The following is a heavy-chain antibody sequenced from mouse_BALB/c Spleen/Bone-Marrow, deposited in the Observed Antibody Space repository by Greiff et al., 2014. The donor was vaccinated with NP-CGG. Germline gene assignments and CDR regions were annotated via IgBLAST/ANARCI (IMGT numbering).Heavy chain of an antibody. D-gene: IGHD2-10*02. CDR1: GYPFSSYW. CDR3: ARKYGDY. Sequence: VQVEESGAELVRPGSSVKISCKASGYPFSSYWMSWVKQRPGQGLEWIGQIYPGDGETNYNGKFKGNATLTADKSSSTAYMQLISLTSEDSAVYFCARKYGDYWGQGTTLTVSS. J-gene: IGHJ2*01. V-gene: IGHV1-80*01. CDR2: IYPGDGET.